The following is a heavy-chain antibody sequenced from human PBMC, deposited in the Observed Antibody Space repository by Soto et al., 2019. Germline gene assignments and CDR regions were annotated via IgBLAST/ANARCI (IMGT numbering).Heavy chain of an antibody. CDR2: IYNIGST. J-gene: IGHJ4*02. Sequence: SETLSLTCTVSGGSIGGYYWSWLRQPPGKGLEWIGYIYNIGSTNYSPSLRSRVTMSIDTSQEQFSLKLSSVTATDTAVYYCARRVNLPLAGTGFDSWGPGTLVTVSS. CDR1: GGSIGGYY. CDR3: ARRVNLPLAGTGFDS. D-gene: IGHD6-19*01. V-gene: IGHV4-59*08.